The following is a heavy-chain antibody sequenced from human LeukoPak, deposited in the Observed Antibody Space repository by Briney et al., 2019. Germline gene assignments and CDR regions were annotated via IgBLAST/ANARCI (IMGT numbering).Heavy chain of an antibody. CDR2: ISGSGVTM. J-gene: IGHJ4*02. CDR1: GFTFSSYE. CDR3: AREDIRLDYFDY. Sequence: GGSLRLSCAASGFTFSSYEMNWVRQAPGRGLEWVSYISGSGVTMYYADSVKGRFTISRDDAKNSLYLQMNSLRAEDTAVYYCAREDIRLDYFDYWGQGTLVTVCS. D-gene: IGHD6-19*01. V-gene: IGHV3-48*03.